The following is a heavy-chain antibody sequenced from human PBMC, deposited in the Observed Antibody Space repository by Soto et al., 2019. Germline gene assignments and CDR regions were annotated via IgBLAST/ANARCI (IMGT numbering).Heavy chain of an antibody. J-gene: IGHJ6*02. D-gene: IGHD6-13*01. Sequence: EVQLVESGGGLVKPGGSLRLSCAASGFTFSSYSMNWVRQAPGKGLEWVSSISSSSSYIYYADSVKGRFTISRDNAKXXLXMQMNSLRAEDTAVYYCARDTLSSSRNHYYYYGMDVWGQGTTVTVSS. CDR3: ARDTLSSSRNHYYYYGMDV. V-gene: IGHV3-21*01. CDR2: ISSSSSYI. CDR1: GFTFSSYS.